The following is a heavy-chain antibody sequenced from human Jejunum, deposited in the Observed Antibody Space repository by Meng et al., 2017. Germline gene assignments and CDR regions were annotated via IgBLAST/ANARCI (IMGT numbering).Heavy chain of an antibody. CDR2: IYYSGNT. J-gene: IGHJ4*02. CDR3: AEGNGWHVH. D-gene: IGHD6-19*01. CDR1: GDSMSNHY. V-gene: IGHV4-59*11. Sequence: SETLSLTCTVSGDSMSNHYWSWVRQPPGKGLEWICYIYYSGNTNYNPSLKSRVTISVDTSKKQFFLNLITVTAADTAVYYCAEGNGWHVHWGQGTLVTVSS.